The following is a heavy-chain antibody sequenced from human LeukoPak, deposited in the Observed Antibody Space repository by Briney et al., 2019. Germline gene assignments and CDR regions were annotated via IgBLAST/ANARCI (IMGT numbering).Heavy chain of an antibody. CDR3: ARDLYYDSSGYYYGGRAFDI. J-gene: IGHJ3*02. V-gene: IGHV4-34*01. CDR1: GGSFSGYY. D-gene: IGHD3-22*01. CDR2: INHSGST. Sequence: SETLSLTCAVYGGSFSGYYWSWIRQPPGKGLEWIGEINHSGSTNYNPSLRSRVTISVDTSKNQFSLKLSSVTAADTAVYYCARDLYYDSSGYYYGGRAFDIWGQGTMVTVSS.